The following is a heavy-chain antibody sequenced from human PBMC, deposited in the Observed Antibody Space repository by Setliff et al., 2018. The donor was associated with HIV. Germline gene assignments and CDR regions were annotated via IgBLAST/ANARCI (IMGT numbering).Heavy chain of an antibody. CDR3: ARENNRGWHWLDPFDY. V-gene: IGHV3-20*04. J-gene: IGHJ4*02. D-gene: IGHD6-19*01. CDR1: GFTFDDYG. CDR2: VNWHGGST. Sequence: GGSLRLSCSASGFTFDDYGMSWVRQAPGKGLEWVSGVNWHGGSTGYADSVKGRFTISRDNARNSLYLQMNSLRAEDTALYYCARENNRGWHWLDPFDYWGQGTLVTVSS.